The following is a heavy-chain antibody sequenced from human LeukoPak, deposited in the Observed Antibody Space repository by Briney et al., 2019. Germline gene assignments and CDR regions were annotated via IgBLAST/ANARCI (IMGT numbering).Heavy chain of an antibody. V-gene: IGHV3-23*01. CDR3: ARRAGAYSHPCDY. D-gene: IGHD4/OR15-4a*01. Sequence: GTLRLSCAASGFTFSSYGMSWVRQAPGKGLEWVSAISGSGGSTYYADSVEGRFTISRDNSKNTLYLQMNSLRVEDTAVYYCARRAGAYSHPCDYWGQGTLVTVSS. CDR2: ISGSGGST. CDR1: GFTFSSYG. J-gene: IGHJ4*02.